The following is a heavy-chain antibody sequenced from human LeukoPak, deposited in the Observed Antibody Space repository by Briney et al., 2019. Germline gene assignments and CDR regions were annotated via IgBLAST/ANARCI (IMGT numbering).Heavy chain of an antibody. D-gene: IGHD2-2*02. Sequence: SETLSLTCTVSGDSINSYYWLWIRQPAGKGLVWIGRIYSGGRTNYNPSLKSRVTMSEDTSKNQFSLKLSSVTAADTAVYYCAKFACTSTNCYNNFWGQGTLVTVSS. J-gene: IGHJ1*01. V-gene: IGHV4-4*07. CDR1: GDSINSYY. CDR2: IYSGGRT. CDR3: AKFACTSTNCYNNF.